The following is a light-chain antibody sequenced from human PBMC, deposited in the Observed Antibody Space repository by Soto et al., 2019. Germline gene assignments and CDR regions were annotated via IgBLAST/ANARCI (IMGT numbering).Light chain of an antibody. CDR1: SGHSSFA. J-gene: IGLJ2*01. V-gene: IGLV4-69*01. CDR3: QTWGTAIGA. Sequence: QPVLTQSPSASASLGASVKLTCTLSSGHSSFAIAWHQQQPEKGPRYLMKLNTDGSHRKGDGIPDRFSGSSSGAEHYLTISSLQSEDEADYYCQTWGTAIGAFGGGTKLTVL. CDR2: LNTDGSH.